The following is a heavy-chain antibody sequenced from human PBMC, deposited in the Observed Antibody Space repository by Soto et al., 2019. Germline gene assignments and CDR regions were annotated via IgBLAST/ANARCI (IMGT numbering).Heavy chain of an antibody. D-gene: IGHD6-19*01. V-gene: IGHV1-2*02. Sequence: ASVKVSCKASGYTFSGFDMHWVRQAPGQGLEWMGWINPNSGGTKSAEKFQGRVTMTRDTSISTAYMELSRLTSDDTAVYYCASAAVTGTARLDFWGQGTQVTVSS. CDR3: ASAAVTGTARLDF. CDR1: GYTFSGFD. CDR2: INPNSGGT. J-gene: IGHJ4*02.